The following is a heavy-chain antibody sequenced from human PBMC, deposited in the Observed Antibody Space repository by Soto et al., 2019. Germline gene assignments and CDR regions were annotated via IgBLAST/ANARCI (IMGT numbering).Heavy chain of an antibody. CDR2: ISYDGSEE. CDR3: AKSAGHYSHQHKGIDV. J-gene: IGHJ6*02. D-gene: IGHD1-26*01. Sequence: LRLSCVGSAPTVSNYGMHWVRQAPGKGLEWVALISYDGSEEYYADSVKGRFTLSRDNSKNNIYLEMNGLRPEDTAVYYCAKSAGHYSHQHKGIDVWGQGTTVTFSS. V-gene: IGHV3-30*18. CDR1: APTVSNYG.